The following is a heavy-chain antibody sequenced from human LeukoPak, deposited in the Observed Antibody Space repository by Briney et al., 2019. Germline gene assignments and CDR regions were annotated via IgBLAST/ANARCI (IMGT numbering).Heavy chain of an antibody. CDR1: GFTFDDYA. CDR3: ARVRPTRFVESSGWLELGY. J-gene: IGHJ4*02. Sequence: GGSLRLSCAASGFTFDDYAMHWVRQAPGKGLEWVSLISGDGSRTYYADSVKGRFTISRDNSKDSLYLQMSSLRTEDTAFYYCARVRPTRFVESSGWLELGYWGQGTLVTVSS. V-gene: IGHV3-43*02. CDR2: ISGDGSRT. D-gene: IGHD6-19*01.